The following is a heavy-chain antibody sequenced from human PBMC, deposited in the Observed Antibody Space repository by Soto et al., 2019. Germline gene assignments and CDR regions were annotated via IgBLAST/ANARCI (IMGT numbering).Heavy chain of an antibody. D-gene: IGHD6-13*01. Sequence: GGSLRLSCAASGFTFSSYSMNWVRQAPGKGLEWVSCISSSSSTIYYADSVKGRFTISRDNAKNSLYLQMNSLRDEDTAVYYCARVKLSRYYYYGMDVWGQGTTVTVSS. J-gene: IGHJ6*02. CDR1: GFTFSSYS. CDR2: ISSSSSTI. CDR3: ARVKLSRYYYYGMDV. V-gene: IGHV3-48*02.